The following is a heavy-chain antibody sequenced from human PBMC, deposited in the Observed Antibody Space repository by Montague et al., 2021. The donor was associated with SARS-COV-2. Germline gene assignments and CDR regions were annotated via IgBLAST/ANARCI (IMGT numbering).Heavy chain of an antibody. CDR3: AREGALVDTPMMAFDY. J-gene: IGHJ4*02. CDR2: ISYDGSNA. V-gene: IGHV3-30*04. CDR1: GFTFSSYT. Sequence: SLRLSCAASGFTFSSYTMHWVRQAPGKGLEWVAIISYDGSNAYYADSVKGRFTVSRDNSKRTLYLEMDSPRTEDTAVYYCAREGALVDTPMMAFDYWGQGPLATVSS. D-gene: IGHD5-18*01.